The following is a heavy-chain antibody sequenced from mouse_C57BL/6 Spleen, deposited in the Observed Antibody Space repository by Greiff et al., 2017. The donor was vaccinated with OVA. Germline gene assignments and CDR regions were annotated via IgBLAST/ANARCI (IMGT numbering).Heavy chain of an antibody. CDR1: GFTFSSYA. CDR3: AGGGRYYFDY. Sequence: EVQRVESGGGLVKPGGSLKLSCAASGFTFSSYAMSWVRQTPEKRLEWVATISDGGSYTYYPNNVKGRFTISRDNAKTNLYLQMSHLKSEDTAMYYCAGGGRYYFDYWGQGTTLTVSS. J-gene: IGHJ2*01. CDR2: ISDGGSYT. V-gene: IGHV5-4*01.